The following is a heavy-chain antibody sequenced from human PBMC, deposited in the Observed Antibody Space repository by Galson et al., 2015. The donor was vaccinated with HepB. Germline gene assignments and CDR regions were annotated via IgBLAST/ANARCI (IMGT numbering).Heavy chain of an antibody. J-gene: IGHJ6*02. V-gene: IGHV3-23*01. Sequence: LRLSCAASRFTFSTYAMTWVRQAPGKGLEWVSAISGSGSTTLYADSVKGRFTISRDNSKNTLYLQMNSLRAEDTAVYYCAKVCRRYCSSSSCYYYYYYAMDVWGQGTTVTVSS. CDR1: RFTFSTYA. D-gene: IGHD2-2*01. CDR3: AKVCRRYCSSSSCYYYYYYAMDV. CDR2: ISGSGSTT.